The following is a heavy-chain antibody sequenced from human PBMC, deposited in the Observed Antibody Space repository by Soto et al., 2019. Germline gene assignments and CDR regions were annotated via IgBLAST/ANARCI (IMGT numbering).Heavy chain of an antibody. CDR3: ARDIGWLAGDY. Sequence: EVQLVESGGGLVQPGGSLRLSCAASGFTFSSYWMHWVRQAPGKGLEWVAHIKKDGSEEYYVDSVKGRFTISRDNAKNSLFLQINSLRAEDTAIYYCARDIGWLAGDYWGQGALVTVSS. J-gene: IGHJ4*02. CDR2: IKKDGSEE. CDR1: GFTFSSYW. D-gene: IGHD2-15*01. V-gene: IGHV3-7*01.